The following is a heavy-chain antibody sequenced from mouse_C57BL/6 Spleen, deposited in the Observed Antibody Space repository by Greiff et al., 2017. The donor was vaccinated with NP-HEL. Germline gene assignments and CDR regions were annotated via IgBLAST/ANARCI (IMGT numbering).Heavy chain of an antibody. V-gene: IGHV3-6*01. D-gene: IGHD1-1*01. CDR3: AREVLRYYYYAMDY. CDR1: GYSITSGYY. CDR2: ISYDGSN. Sequence: VQLKESGPGLVKPSQSLSLTCSVTGYSITSGYYWNWIRQFPGNKLEWMGYISYDGSNNYNPSLKNRISITRDTSKNQFFLKLNSVTTEDTATYYCAREVLRYYYYAMDYWGQGTSVTVSS. J-gene: IGHJ4*01.